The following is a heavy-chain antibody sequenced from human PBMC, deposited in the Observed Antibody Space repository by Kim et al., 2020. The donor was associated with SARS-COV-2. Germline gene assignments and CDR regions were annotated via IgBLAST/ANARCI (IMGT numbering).Heavy chain of an antibody. Sequence: GGSLRLSCAASGFTFDNYAMNWVRQAPGKGLEWVSFIKGGGGNSFYAASVKGRFTISRDNSKNTLYLQMNSLRAEDTAVYYCAQCGHSYGNDAFDLGGQGTMVPVSS. CDR2: IKGGGGNS. J-gene: IGHJ3*01. V-gene: IGHV3-23*01. CDR3: AQCGHSYGNDAFDL. CDR1: GFTFDNYA. D-gene: IGHD5-18*01.